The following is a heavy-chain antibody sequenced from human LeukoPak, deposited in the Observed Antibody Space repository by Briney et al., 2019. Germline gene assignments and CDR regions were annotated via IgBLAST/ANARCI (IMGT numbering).Heavy chain of an antibody. CDR1: GFTFSAYG. J-gene: IGHJ4*02. CDR2: IWYDGSKK. Sequence: GGSLRLSCVVSGFTFSAYGMHWVRQAPGKGLEWVAVIWYDGSKKYYADSVKGRSTISRDDPKNTLYLQMNSLRVEDTAVYYCVRDGGSGVDYWGQGTLVTVSS. CDR3: VRDGGSGVDY. D-gene: IGHD6-19*01. V-gene: IGHV3-33*01.